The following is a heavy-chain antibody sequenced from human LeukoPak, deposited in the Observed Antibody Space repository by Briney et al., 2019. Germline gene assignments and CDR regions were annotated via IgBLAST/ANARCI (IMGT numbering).Heavy chain of an antibody. J-gene: IGHJ6*03. CDR3: ARHKDYYYSYMDV. V-gene: IGHV4-39*01. CDR1: GDSISTSSYY. CDR2: IYYSGST. Sequence: PSETLSLTCSVSGDSISTSSYYWGWLRQPPGKGLEWIGTIYYSGSTYYNPSLTSRVTISVDTSKNQFSLKLSSVTAADTAVYYCARHKDYYYSYMDVWGKGTTVTISS.